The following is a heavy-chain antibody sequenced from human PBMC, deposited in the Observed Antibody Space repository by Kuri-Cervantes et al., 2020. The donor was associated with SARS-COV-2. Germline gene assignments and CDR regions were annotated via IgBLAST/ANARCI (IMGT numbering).Heavy chain of an antibody. CDR3: AMTGSYTSYGLGH. CDR1: GFTFSSQW. D-gene: IGHD5-18*01. J-gene: IGHJ4*02. V-gene: IGHV3-74*01. Sequence: GGSLRLSCLASGFTFSSQWMFWVRQVPGKGLMWLSRINNDGSSTIYVDSVKGRFTTSRDNAKNLVFLQMNSLRPEDTGIYYCAMTGSYTSYGLGHWGQGTLVTVSS. CDR2: INNDGSST.